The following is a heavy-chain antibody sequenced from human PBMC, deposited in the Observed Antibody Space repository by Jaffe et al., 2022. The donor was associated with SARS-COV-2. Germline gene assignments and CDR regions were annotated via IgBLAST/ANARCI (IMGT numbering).Heavy chain of an antibody. CDR2: IGAGGGTT. CDR3: AKAKSPDYGDDELCE. J-gene: IGHJ4*02. Sequence: EVQLLESGGGLVQPGGSLRLSCAASGFTFINYAMSWVRQAPGKGLEWVSTIGAGGGTTYYADSVQGRFTISRDNSKNTLSLQMNSLRVEDTAVYYCAKAKSPDYGDDELCEWGQGTQVTVSS. V-gene: IGHV3-23*01. D-gene: IGHD4-17*01. CDR1: GFTFINYA.